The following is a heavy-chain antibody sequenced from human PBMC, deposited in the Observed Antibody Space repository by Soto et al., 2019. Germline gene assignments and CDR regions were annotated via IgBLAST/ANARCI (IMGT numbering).Heavy chain of an antibody. V-gene: IGHV3-48*02. Sequence: EVQLVESGGGLVQPGGSLRLSCAASGFTFSSYSMNWVRQAPGKGLEWVSYISSSSSTIYYADSVKGRFTISRDNAKNSLYLQMNSLSDEDTAVYYCARRGDRIAAPFDPWGQGTLVTVSS. CDR3: ARRGDRIAAPFDP. CDR1: GFTFSSYS. CDR2: ISSSSSTI. D-gene: IGHD6-13*01. J-gene: IGHJ5*02.